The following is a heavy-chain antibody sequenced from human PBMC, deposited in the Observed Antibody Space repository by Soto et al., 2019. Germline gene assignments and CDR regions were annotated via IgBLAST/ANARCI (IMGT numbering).Heavy chain of an antibody. Sequence: SETLSLTCTVSGGSISSSSYYWGWIRQPPGKGLEWIGSIYYSGSTYYNPSLKSRVTISVDTSKNQFSLKLSSVTAADTAVYYCARRRGAYCGGDCHPFFVYWGQGTLVTVSS. CDR2: IYYSGST. V-gene: IGHV4-39*01. CDR3: ARRRGAYCGGDCHPFFVY. CDR1: GGSISSSSYY. J-gene: IGHJ4*02. D-gene: IGHD2-21*02.